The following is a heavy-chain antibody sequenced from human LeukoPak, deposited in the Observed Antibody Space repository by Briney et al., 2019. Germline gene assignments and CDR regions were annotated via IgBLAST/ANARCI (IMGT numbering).Heavy chain of an antibody. Sequence: GESLKISCKVSGYSFSNYWIGWLRQLPGKGLEWMGIIYPEGSDTRYSPSFQGQVSLSADKSSTTAYSQWGSLKASDRAIYYSGRQQSYNNSGFDSWGQGTLVTVSS. CDR1: GYSFSNYW. CDR3: GRQQSYNNSGFDS. J-gene: IGHJ4*02. D-gene: IGHD1-26*01. CDR2: IYPEGSDT. V-gene: IGHV5-51*01.